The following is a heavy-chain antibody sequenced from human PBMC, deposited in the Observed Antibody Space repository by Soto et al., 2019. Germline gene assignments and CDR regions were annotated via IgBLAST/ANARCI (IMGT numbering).Heavy chain of an antibody. D-gene: IGHD2-21*01. CDR3: ARERTYQMSGDDTLDI. Sequence: KTSETLSLTCTVSGGSLSNYNWNWVRQSAGKGLEWIGRIYSNGKAYYNPSLKSPVTMSLDTLNNQVSLRLSSVTAADTAKYYCARERTYQMSGDDTLDIWGLGTMVTVSS. J-gene: IGHJ3*02. CDR1: GGSLSNYN. CDR2: IYSNGKA. V-gene: IGHV4-4*07.